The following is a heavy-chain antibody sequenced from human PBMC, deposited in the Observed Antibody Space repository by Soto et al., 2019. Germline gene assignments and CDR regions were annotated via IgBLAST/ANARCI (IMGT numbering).Heavy chain of an antibody. CDR3: ASVKTVLMVYGIDY. CDR1: GYSSSSGYY. D-gene: IGHD2-8*01. J-gene: IGHJ4*02. Sequence: PSETLSLTCAVSGYSSSSGYYWGWIRQPPGKGLEWIGSIYHSGSTYYNPSLKSRVTISVDTSKNQFSLKLSSVTAADTAVYYCASVKTVLMVYGIDYWGQGTLVTVAS. V-gene: IGHV4-38-2*01. CDR2: IYHSGST.